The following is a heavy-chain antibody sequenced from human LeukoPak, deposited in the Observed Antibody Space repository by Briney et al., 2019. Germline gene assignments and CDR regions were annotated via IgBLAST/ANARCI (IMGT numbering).Heavy chain of an antibody. CDR2: IYLGDSDI. CDR1: GYSFTNSW. D-gene: IGHD3-22*01. V-gene: IGHV5-51*01. Sequence: GESLKISCKGSGYSFTNSWIGWVRQMPGKGLEWMGIIYLGDSDIRCSPSFQGQVTISADKSITTAYLQWSSLTASDTAIYYCARRSSAFYYFDYWGQGTLVTVSS. J-gene: IGHJ4*02. CDR3: ARRSSAFYYFDY.